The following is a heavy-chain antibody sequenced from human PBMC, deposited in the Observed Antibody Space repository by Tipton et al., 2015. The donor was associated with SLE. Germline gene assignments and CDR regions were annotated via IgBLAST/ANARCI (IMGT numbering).Heavy chain of an antibody. J-gene: IGHJ3*02. Sequence: SLRLSCAASGFTFSSYGMHWVRQAPGKGLEWVAVISYDGSNKYYADSVKGRFTISRDNSKNTLYLQMSSLRAEDTAVYYCAKDGERYCSGGSCDAFDIWGQGTMVTVSS. D-gene: IGHD2-15*01. CDR2: ISYDGSNK. CDR3: AKDGERYCSGGSCDAFDI. V-gene: IGHV3-30*18. CDR1: GFTFSSYG.